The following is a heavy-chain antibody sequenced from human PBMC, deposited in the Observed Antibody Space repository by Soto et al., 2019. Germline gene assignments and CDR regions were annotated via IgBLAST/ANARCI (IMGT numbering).Heavy chain of an antibody. CDR3: ARDRDSGWYLDY. D-gene: IGHD6-19*01. Sequence: QVQLVESGGGVVQPGRSLRLSCAASGFTFSSYGMHWVRQAPGKGLEWVAVIWYDGSNKYYADSVKGRFTISRDNSKNTLYLQMNSLRAEDTAVYYCARDRDSGWYLDYWGQGTLVTVSS. CDR2: IWYDGSNK. J-gene: IGHJ4*02. V-gene: IGHV3-33*01. CDR1: GFTFSSYG.